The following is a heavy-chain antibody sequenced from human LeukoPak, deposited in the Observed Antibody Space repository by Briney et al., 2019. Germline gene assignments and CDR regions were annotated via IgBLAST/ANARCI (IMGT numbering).Heavy chain of an antibody. V-gene: IGHV3-20*04. J-gene: IGHJ4*02. CDR2: INWNGGST. CDR1: GFTFEDYG. CDR3: ARVASRTYGDYFDY. D-gene: IGHD4-17*01. Sequence: PGGSLRLSCAASGFTFEDYGMTWVRQAQGKGLDWVSGINWNGGSTGYADSVKGRFTISRDNAKNSLYLQMNSLRAEDTAFYYCARVASRTYGDYFDYWGQGTLVTVSS.